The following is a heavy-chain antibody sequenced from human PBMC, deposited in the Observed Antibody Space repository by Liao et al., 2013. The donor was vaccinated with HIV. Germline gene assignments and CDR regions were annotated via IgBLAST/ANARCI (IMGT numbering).Heavy chain of an antibody. D-gene: IGHD4/OR15-4a*01. J-gene: IGHJ4*02. CDR1: GGSISSGSSF. V-gene: IGHV4-61*02. CDR2: IYASRST. Sequence: QVQLQESGPGLVKPSQTLSLTCTVSGGSISSGSSFWAWIRQPAGKALEWIGRIYASRSTNYNPSLKSRVTISADTSKNEFSLKLTSVTAADTAVYYCARMPSDYKQPFDYWGQGALVTVSS. CDR3: ARMPSDYKQPFDY.